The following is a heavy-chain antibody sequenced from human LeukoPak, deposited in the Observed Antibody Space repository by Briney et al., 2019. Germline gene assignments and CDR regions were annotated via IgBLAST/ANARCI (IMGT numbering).Heavy chain of an antibody. V-gene: IGHV3-23*01. CDR1: GFTFTSYA. CDR2: ISGSGGST. Sequence: PGGSLRLSCAASGFTFTSYAMSWVRQAPGKGLEWVSAISGSGGSTYYADSVKGRFTISSDNSKSTLYLQMNSLRAEDTAVYYCAKRGAEVGATVAPGDYWGQGTLVTVSS. D-gene: IGHD1-26*01. CDR3: AKRGAEVGATVAPGDY. J-gene: IGHJ4*02.